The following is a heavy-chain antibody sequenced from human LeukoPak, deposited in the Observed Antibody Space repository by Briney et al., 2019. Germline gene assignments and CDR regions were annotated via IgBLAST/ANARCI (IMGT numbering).Heavy chain of an antibody. D-gene: IGHD3-22*01. Sequence: GGSLRLSCAVSGITLSNYGMSWVRQAPGKGLEWVAGISDSGGSTKYADSVKGRFTISRDNPKNTLYLQMNSLRVEDTAVYFCAKRGVVIRVILVGFHKQAYYFDSWGQGALVTVSS. CDR1: GITLSNYG. CDR3: AKRGVVIRVILVGFHKQAYYFDS. CDR2: ISDSGGST. V-gene: IGHV3-23*01. J-gene: IGHJ4*02.